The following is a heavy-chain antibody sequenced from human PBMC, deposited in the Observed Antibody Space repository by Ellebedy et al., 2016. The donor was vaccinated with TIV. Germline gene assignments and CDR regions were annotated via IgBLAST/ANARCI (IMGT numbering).Heavy chain of an antibody. D-gene: IGHD3-22*01. Sequence: GESLKISXAASGFTFSSYGMHWVRQAPGKGLEWVSAISGSGGSTYYADSVKGRFTISRDNSKNTLYLQMNSLRAEDTAVYYCAKSGPLPRITMIVVAPHYYYGMDVWGQGTTVTVSS. V-gene: IGHV3-23*01. J-gene: IGHJ6*02. CDR1: GFTFSSYG. CDR2: ISGSGGST. CDR3: AKSGPLPRITMIVVAPHYYYGMDV.